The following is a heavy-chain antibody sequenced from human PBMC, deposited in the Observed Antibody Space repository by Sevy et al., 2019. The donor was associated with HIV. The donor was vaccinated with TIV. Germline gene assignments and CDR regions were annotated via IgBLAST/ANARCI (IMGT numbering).Heavy chain of an antibody. Sequence: ASVKVSCKASGYTFTGYYMHWVRQAPGQGLAWMGWINPNSGGTNYAQKFQGRVTMTRDTSISTAYMELSRLRSDDTAVYYCHYYDSSGRGYWGQGTLVTVSS. J-gene: IGHJ4*02. CDR1: GYTFTGYY. V-gene: IGHV1-2*02. CDR3: HYYDSSGRGY. D-gene: IGHD3-22*01. CDR2: INPNSGGT.